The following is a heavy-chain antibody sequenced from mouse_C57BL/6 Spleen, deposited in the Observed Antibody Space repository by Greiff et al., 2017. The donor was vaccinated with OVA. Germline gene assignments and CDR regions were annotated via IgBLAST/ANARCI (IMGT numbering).Heavy chain of an antibody. CDR1: GFTFSSYA. Sequence: DVQLVESGGGLVKPGGSLKLSCAASGFTFSSYAMSWVRQTPEKRLEWVATISDGGSYTYYPDNVKGRFTISRDNAKNNLYLQMSHLKSEDTAMYYCASTMVTSYWYFDVWGTGTTVTVSS. D-gene: IGHD2-2*01. CDR2: ISDGGSYT. V-gene: IGHV5-4*01. CDR3: ASTMVTSYWYFDV. J-gene: IGHJ1*03.